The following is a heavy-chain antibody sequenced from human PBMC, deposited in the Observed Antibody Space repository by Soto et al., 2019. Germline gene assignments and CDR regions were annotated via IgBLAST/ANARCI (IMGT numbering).Heavy chain of an antibody. CDR2: INPDNGNT. J-gene: IGHJ5*02. V-gene: IGHV1-3*01. CDR1: GGTFSSYA. D-gene: IGHD2-15*01. Sequence: ASVNVSCKASGGTFSSYAISWVRQAPGQGLEWMGWINPDNGNTNSSQKFQDRVIITRDTSASTAYMDLSSLRSEDTAVYYCARGIATGQLDPWGQGTLVTVSS. CDR3: ARGIATGQLDP.